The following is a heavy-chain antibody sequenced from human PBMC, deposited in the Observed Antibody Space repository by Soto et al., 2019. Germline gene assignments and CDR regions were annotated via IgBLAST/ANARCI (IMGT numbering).Heavy chain of an antibody. CDR3: ARGGALRYFDWAHYYFDY. V-gene: IGHV4-59*01. J-gene: IGHJ4*02. Sequence: PSETLSLTCTVSGGSISSYYWSWIRQPPGKGLEWIGYIYYSGSTNYNPSLKSRVTISVDTSKNQFSLKLSSVTAADTAVYCCARGGALRYFDWAHYYFDYWGQGTLVTVSS. CDR1: GGSISSYY. D-gene: IGHD3-9*01. CDR2: IYYSGST.